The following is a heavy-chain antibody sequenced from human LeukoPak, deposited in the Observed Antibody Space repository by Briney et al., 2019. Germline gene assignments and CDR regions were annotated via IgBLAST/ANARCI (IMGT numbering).Heavy chain of an antibody. J-gene: IGHJ3*02. CDR3: ARVLYYYDSSGYYYDAFAI. V-gene: IGHV4-59*01. CDR2: SYYSGST. Sequence: KPSETLSLTCTVSGGSISSYYWSWIRQPPGKGLDWMGYSYYSGSTNYNPSLKSRVPISVDTSKNQFSLKLSSVTAADTAVYYCARVLYYYDSSGYYYDAFAIWGQGTMVTVSS. CDR1: GGSISSYY. D-gene: IGHD3-22*01.